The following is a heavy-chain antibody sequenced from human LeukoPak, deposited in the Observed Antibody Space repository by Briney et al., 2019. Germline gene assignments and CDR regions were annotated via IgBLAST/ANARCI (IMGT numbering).Heavy chain of an antibody. CDR1: AFTFSSYS. CDR3: ARASDYGDYVHNAFDI. V-gene: IGHV3-21*01. CDR2: ISSSSSYI. J-gene: IGHJ3*02. D-gene: IGHD4-17*01. Sequence: GGPLRLSCVASAFTFSSYSMNWVRQAPGKGLEGVSSISSSSSYIYYADSVKGRFTISRDNAKNSLYLQMNSLRAEDTAVYYCARASDYGDYVHNAFDIWGQGTMVTVSS.